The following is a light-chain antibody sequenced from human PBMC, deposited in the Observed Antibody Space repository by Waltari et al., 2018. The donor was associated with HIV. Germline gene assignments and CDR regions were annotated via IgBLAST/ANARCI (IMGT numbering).Light chain of an antibody. Sequence: QSALAPPASVSGSLVHSVTISCPGTHSNIARLHVVSCSHQPPGKVPKLLIFEVNKRPSGVSSRFFGSKSGNTASLTISRLQTDDEAAYYCCSFAGDKDSQISKYVFGTGTTVTVL. J-gene: IGLJ1*01. CDR2: EVN. CDR1: HSNIARLHV. V-gene: IGLV2-23*02. CDR3: CSFAGDKDSQISKYV.